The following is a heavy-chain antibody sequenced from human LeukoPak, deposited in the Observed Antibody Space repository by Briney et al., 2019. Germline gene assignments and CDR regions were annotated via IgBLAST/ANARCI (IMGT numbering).Heavy chain of an antibody. D-gene: IGHD3-9*01. J-gene: IGHJ4*02. CDR3: ARENPNDILTGSYSDPFDY. Sequence: ASVKVSCKASGYTFTSYGISWVRQAPGQGLEWMGWISAYNGNTNYAQKLQGRVTMTTDTSTSTAYMELRSLRSDDTAVYYCARENPNDILTGSYSDPFDYWGQGTLVTVSS. CDR2: ISAYNGNT. V-gene: IGHV1-18*01. CDR1: GYTFTSYG.